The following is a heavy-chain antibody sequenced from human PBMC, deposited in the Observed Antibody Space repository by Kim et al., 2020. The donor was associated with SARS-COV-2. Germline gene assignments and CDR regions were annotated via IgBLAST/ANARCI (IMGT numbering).Heavy chain of an antibody. J-gene: IGHJ4*01. D-gene: IGHD3-3*01. CDR1: GFTFSGSA. V-gene: IGHV3-73*01. CDR3: ARHGDITIFGVADGN. CDR2: VSTKVNNYAT. Sequence: GGSLRLSCATSGFTFSGSAIHWVRQASGKGLEWVGRVSTKVNNYATAYAESVKGRFVISRDESNNMAYLQMNNLKSEDSAVYYCARHGDITIFGVADGNWGHGTLVTVSS.